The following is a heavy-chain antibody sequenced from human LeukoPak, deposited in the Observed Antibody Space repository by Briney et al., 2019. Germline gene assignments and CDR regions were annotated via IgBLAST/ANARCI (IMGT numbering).Heavy chain of an antibody. Sequence: GGSLRLSCAASGFTFSSYSMNWVRQAPGKGLEWVSPISSSSSYIYYADSVKGRFTISRDNAKNSLYLQMNSLRAEDTAVYYCAREGSGYSSGLLDYWGQGTLVTVSS. CDR2: ISSSSSYI. V-gene: IGHV3-21*01. J-gene: IGHJ4*02. D-gene: IGHD6-19*01. CDR1: GFTFSSYS. CDR3: AREGSGYSSGLLDY.